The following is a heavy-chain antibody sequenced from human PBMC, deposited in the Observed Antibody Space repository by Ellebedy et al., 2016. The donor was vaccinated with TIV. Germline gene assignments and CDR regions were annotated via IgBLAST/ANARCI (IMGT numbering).Heavy chain of an antibody. CDR1: GFTFSSYS. J-gene: IGHJ4*02. CDR2: ISSSSSYI. V-gene: IGHV3-21*01. D-gene: IGHD6-19*01. CDR3: ARALGSSGWGLDY. Sequence: GESLKISCAASGFTFSSYSMNWVRQAPGKGLEWVSSISSSSSYIYYADSVKGRFTISRDNAKNSLYLQMNSLRAEDTAVYYCARALGSSGWGLDYWGQGTLVTVSS.